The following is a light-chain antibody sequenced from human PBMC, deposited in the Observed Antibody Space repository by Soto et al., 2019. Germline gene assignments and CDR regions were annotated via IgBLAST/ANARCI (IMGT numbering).Light chain of an antibody. J-gene: IGLJ1*01. CDR1: SSDVSDNNY. V-gene: IGLV2-14*01. CDR2: EVS. CDR3: CSYTDSRTYV. Sequence: QSVLTQPASVSGSPGQSITISCTGASSDVSDNNYVSLYQQHPGRAPKLLIFEVSNRPSGVSNRFSGSKSANTAALTISGLQPEDEADYYCCSYTDSRTYVFGTGTKVTVL.